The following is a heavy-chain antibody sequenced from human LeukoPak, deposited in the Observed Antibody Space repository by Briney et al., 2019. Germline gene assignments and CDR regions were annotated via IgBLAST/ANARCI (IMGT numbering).Heavy chain of an antibody. Sequence: GGSLRLSCAASGFTFSSYSMNWVRQAPGKGLEWVSSISSSSSYIYYADSVKGRFTISRDNSKNTLYLQMNSLRAEDTAVYYCAKDYYDTPYYFDYWGQGTLVTVSS. CDR3: AKDYYDTPYYFDY. V-gene: IGHV3-21*04. J-gene: IGHJ4*02. CDR2: ISSSSSYI. CDR1: GFTFSSYS. D-gene: IGHD3-22*01.